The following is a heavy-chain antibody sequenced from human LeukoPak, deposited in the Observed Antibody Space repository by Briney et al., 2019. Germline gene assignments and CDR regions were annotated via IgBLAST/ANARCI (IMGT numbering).Heavy chain of an antibody. J-gene: IGHJ4*02. CDR2: IKRDGSEK. CDR3: ARDTGGGYSCYDC. V-gene: IGHV3-7*01. CDR1: GFTFSSYW. Sequence: GSLRLSCAASGFTFSSYWMTWIRQAPGKGLEWVANIKRDGSEKYYVDSVKGRFTISRDNAKNSLYLQMNSLRAEDTAVYYCARDTGGGYSCYDCWGQGTLVTVSS. D-gene: IGHD5-18*01.